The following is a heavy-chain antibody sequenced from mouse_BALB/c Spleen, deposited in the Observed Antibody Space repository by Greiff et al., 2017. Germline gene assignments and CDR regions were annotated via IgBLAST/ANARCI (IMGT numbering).Heavy chain of an antibody. CDR2: IDPETGGT. CDR1: GYTFTDYE. V-gene: IGHV1-15*01. Sequence: QVQLQQSGAELVRPGASVTLSCKASGYTFTDYEMHWVKQTPVHGLEWIGAIDPETGGTAYNQKFKGKATLTADKSSSTAYMELRSLTSEDSAVYYCTKVGRGYWYFDVWGAGTTVTVSS. D-gene: IGHD1-3*01. CDR3: TKVGRGYWYFDV. J-gene: IGHJ1*01.